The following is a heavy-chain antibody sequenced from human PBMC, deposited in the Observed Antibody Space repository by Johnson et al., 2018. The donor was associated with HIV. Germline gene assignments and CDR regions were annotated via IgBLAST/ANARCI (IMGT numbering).Heavy chain of an antibody. J-gene: IGHJ3*02. V-gene: IGHV3-73*01. D-gene: IGHD1-14*01. Sequence: VQLVESGGGLVKPGGSLRLSCTASGFTFSDASMSWVRQAPGKGLEWVVRIKSKANSYATAYAASVKGGFTISRDDSKNTAYLQMKSLKTEDTAVYYCTRHTGTGAAFDIWGQGTMVTVSS. CDR3: TRHTGTGAAFDI. CDR1: GFTFSDAS. CDR2: IKSKANSYAT.